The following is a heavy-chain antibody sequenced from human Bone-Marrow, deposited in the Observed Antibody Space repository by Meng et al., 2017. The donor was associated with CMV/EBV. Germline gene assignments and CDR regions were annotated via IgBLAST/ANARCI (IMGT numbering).Heavy chain of an antibody. Sequence: GESLKISCATSQFTFSDHYMDWVRQAPGKGLEWVGRSRNKANNHVTEYAASVKGRFTISRDDSKNSLCLQMNSLRTEDTAVYFCVREVAAAYFDPWGQGTLVTVSS. CDR2: SRNKANNHVT. V-gene: IGHV3-72*01. CDR1: QFTFSDHY. D-gene: IGHD2-15*01. J-gene: IGHJ5*02. CDR3: VREVAAAYFDP.